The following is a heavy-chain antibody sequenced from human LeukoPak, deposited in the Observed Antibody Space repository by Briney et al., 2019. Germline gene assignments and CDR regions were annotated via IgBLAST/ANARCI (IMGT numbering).Heavy chain of an antibody. V-gene: IGHV5-51*01. CDR1: GYSFTSDW. CDR2: IYPADSDT. Sequence: GESLKISCKGSGYSFTSDWIGRVRQMPGKGLEWMGIIYPADSDTTYSPSFQGQVTISADKSISTAYLQWSSLKASDTAIYYCARSHAGGYYFDYWGQGTLVTVSS. CDR3: ARSHAGGYYFDY. J-gene: IGHJ4*02. D-gene: IGHD1-14*01.